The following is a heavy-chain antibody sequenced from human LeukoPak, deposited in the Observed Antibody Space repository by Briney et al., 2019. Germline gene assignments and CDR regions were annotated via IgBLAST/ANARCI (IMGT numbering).Heavy chain of an antibody. CDR3: ARGLIIGSGSYETYYFDY. D-gene: IGHD3-10*01. CDR2: INHSGST. J-gene: IGHJ4*02. CDR1: GGSFSGYY. Sequence: PSETLSLTCAVYGGSFSGYYWSWIRQPPGKGLEWIGEINHSGSTNYNPSLKSRVTISVDTSKNQFSLKLSSVTAADTAVYYCARGLIIGSGSYETYYFDYWGQGTLVTVSS. V-gene: IGHV4-34*01.